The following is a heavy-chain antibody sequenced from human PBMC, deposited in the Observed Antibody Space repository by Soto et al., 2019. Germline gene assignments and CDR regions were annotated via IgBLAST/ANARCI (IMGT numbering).Heavy chain of an antibody. J-gene: IGHJ4*02. CDR1: GGSISSGGYY. D-gene: IGHD3-22*01. CDR2: IYYSGST. V-gene: IGHV4-31*03. CDR3: ARERVVVVTWRGGLDY. Sequence: QVQLQESGPGLVKPSQTLSLTCTVSGGSISSGGYYWSWIRQHPGKGLAWIGYIYYSGSTYYNPYLKSRVTISVDTSKNQFSLKLSSVTGADTAVYYGARERVVVVTWRGGLDYWGQGTLVTVSS.